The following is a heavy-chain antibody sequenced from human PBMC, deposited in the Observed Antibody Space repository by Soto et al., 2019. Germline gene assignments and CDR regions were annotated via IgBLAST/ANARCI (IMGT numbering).Heavy chain of an antibody. D-gene: IGHD3-22*01. J-gene: IGHJ6*02. CDR2: IHNSGSP. V-gene: IGHV4-30-4*01. Sequence: PSETLSLTCSVSGASIYNGGYFWSWIRQSPGKGLEWIGHIHNSGSPYNNPSLKSRVTISADTSMNQFSLALTSVTAADTAMYYCARFNRGWLPPGDYYYGMDVWGQGTTVTVSS. CDR1: GASIYNGGYF. CDR3: ARFNRGWLPPGDYYYGMDV.